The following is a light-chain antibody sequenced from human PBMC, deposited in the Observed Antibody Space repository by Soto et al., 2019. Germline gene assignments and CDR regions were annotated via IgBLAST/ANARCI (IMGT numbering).Light chain of an antibody. CDR3: KQYKEWPPFT. Sequence: EIVMTQSPATLSVSPGETATLSCRASQSVSNNVAWYQQKPGQAPRLLILGASTRATGIPARFSGRGSGTEFTLSISSLQSEDFAVYYCKQYKEWPPFTFGQGTRLEIK. CDR2: GAS. J-gene: IGKJ5*01. CDR1: QSVSNN. V-gene: IGKV3-15*01.